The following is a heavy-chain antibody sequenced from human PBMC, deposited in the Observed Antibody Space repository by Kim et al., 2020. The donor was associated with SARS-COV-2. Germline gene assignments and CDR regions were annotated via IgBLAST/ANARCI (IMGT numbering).Heavy chain of an antibody. D-gene: IGHD3-10*01. J-gene: IGHJ6*02. V-gene: IGHV3-23*01. CDR3: FGELHYYYGMDV. Sequence: YYADAGRGRFTITRNNSKNTLYLQMNSLRAEDTAVYYCFGELHYYYGMDVWGQGTTVTVSS.